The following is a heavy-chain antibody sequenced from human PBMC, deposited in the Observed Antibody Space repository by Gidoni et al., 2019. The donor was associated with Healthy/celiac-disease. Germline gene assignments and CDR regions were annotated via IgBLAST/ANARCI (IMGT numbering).Heavy chain of an antibody. Sequence: QVQLVESGGGVVQPGRSLRLSCAASGFTFSSYGMHWVRQAPGKGLEWVAVISYDGSNKYYADSVKGRFTISRDNSKNTLYLQMNSLRAEDTAVYYCAKDPHSGYSSSWSDYYDSSGYTNWGQGTLVTVSS. V-gene: IGHV3-30*18. D-gene: IGHD3-22*01. CDR1: GFTFSSYG. CDR3: AKDPHSGYSSSWSDYYDSSGYTN. J-gene: IGHJ4*02. CDR2: ISYDGSNK.